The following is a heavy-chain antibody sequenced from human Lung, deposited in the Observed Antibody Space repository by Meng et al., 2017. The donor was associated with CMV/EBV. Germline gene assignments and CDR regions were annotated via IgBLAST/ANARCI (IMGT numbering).Heavy chain of an antibody. D-gene: IGHD4-11*01. V-gene: IGHV3-48*03. CDR1: GFTFSSYE. Sequence: GGSLRLSCAALGFTFSSYEMNWVRKAPGKGLEWVSYISSSGSTIYYADTVKGRFTISRDNAKNSLYLQMNSLRAEDTAVYYCARAWGYSNYGSVIWGPPYYYYGMDVWGQGTTVTVSS. J-gene: IGHJ6*02. CDR3: ARAWGYSNYGSVIWGPPYYYYGMDV. CDR2: ISSSGSTI.